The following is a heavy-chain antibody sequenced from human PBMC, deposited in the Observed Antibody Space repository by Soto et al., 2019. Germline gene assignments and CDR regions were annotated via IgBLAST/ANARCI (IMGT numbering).Heavy chain of an antibody. D-gene: IGHD3-10*01. Sequence: QLQLQESGSGLVKPSQTLSLTCAVSGGSISSGGYSWSWIRQPPGKGLEWIGYIYHRGRTYYNPSLKSRGNISVDRSKNPCSLELRSGTAADTAVYYCARDRGRGVDAFDIWGQGTMVTVAS. CDR2: IYHRGRT. V-gene: IGHV4-30-2*01. CDR3: ARDRGRGVDAFDI. J-gene: IGHJ3*02. CDR1: GGSISSGGYS.